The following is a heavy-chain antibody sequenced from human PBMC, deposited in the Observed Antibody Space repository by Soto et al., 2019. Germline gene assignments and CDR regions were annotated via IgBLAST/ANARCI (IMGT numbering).Heavy chain of an antibody. CDR1: GFTFSSYG. Sequence: QVQLVESGGGVVQPGRSLRLSCAASGFTFSSYGMHWVRQAPGKGLEWVAVISYDGSNKYYADSVKGRFTISRDNSKNTLYLQMNSLRAEDTAVYYCLKDNQPMIVVVTPFDYWGQGTLVTVSS. CDR2: ISYDGSNK. D-gene: IGHD3-22*01. J-gene: IGHJ4*02. V-gene: IGHV3-30*18. CDR3: LKDNQPMIVVVTPFDY.